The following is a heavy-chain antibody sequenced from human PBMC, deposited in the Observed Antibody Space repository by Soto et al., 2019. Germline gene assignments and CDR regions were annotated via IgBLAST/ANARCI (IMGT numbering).Heavy chain of an antibody. V-gene: IGHV1-69*08. CDR1: GGTFSSYT. D-gene: IGHD1-1*01. CDR2: IIPIFGVT. Sequence: QVQLVQSGAEVKKPGSSVKVSCKASGGTFSSYTITWVRQAPGQGLEWLGRIIPIFGVTNYAQKFQDRVTITADRFTTTAYMELRRLRSEETAVYYCVRDWESTTQTWGFGDSWGQGTLVTVSS. CDR3: VRDWESTTQTWGFGDS. J-gene: IGHJ4*02.